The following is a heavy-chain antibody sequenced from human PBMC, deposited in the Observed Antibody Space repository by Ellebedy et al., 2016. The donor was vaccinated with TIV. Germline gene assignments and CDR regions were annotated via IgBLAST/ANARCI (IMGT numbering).Heavy chain of an antibody. CDR3: ARDLPNWANDY. CDR2: IEPDGHEK. J-gene: IGHJ4*02. CDR1: GFTFRSQW. V-gene: IGHV3-7*01. Sequence: GESLKISXVAAGFTFRSQWMSWVRQAPGKGLEWVANIEPDGHEKNYVDSVKGRFTISRDNAKNSVYLQMNSLRADDTGVYYCARDLPNWANDYWGQGVLVTVSS. D-gene: IGHD7-27*01.